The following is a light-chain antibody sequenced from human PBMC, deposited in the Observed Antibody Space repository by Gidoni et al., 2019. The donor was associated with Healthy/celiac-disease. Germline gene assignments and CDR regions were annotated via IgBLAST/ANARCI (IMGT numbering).Light chain of an antibody. V-gene: IGKV3-20*01. CDR3: QQYGSSPMCS. CDR1: QRVRSSY. CDR2: GAS. Sequence: ETVLTQSPHTLSSSPGARATISCRSSQRVRSSYLAWYQQKPGQAPRLLIYGASSRATGTPDRFSGSGSGTDFTLTISRLEPEDFAVYYCQQYGSSPMCSFGQGTKLEIK. J-gene: IGKJ2*04.